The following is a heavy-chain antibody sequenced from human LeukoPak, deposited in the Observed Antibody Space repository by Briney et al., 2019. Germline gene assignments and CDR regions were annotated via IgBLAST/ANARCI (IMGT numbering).Heavy chain of an antibody. CDR2: ISAYNGNT. Sequence: ASVKVSCKASGYTFTSYGISWLRQAPGQGLEWMGWISAYNGNTNYAQKLQGRVTMTTDTSTSTAYMELRSLRSDDTAVYYCARDLRGGYDSSGYWYPWFDYWGQGTLVTVSS. J-gene: IGHJ4*02. D-gene: IGHD3-22*01. CDR1: GYTFTSYG. CDR3: ARDLRGGYDSSGYWYPWFDY. V-gene: IGHV1-18*01.